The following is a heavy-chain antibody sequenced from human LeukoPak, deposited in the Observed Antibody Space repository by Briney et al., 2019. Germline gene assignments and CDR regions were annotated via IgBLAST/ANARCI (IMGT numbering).Heavy chain of an antibody. D-gene: IGHD2-2*01. J-gene: IGHJ6*02. CDR3: ARGALCSSTSCYSYYGMDV. Sequence: GGSLRLSCAASGFTFSSYWMSWVRQAPGKGLEWVANIKQDGNEKYYVDSVKGRFTISRDNAKNSLYLQMNSLRAEDTAVYYCARGALCSSTSCYSYYGMDVWGQGTTVTVSS. V-gene: IGHV3-7*01. CDR1: GFTFSSYW. CDR2: IKQDGNEK.